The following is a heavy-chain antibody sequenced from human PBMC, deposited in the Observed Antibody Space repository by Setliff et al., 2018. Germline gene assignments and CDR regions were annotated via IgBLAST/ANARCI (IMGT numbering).Heavy chain of an antibody. D-gene: IGHD4-17*01. Sequence: ASVKVSCKASGGTFSSYAISWVRQAPGQGLEWMGGIIPIFGTANYAQKFQGRVTITADESTSTAYMELSSLRSEDTAVYYCARDSPTVVTHLRVFDIWGQGTRVTVSS. J-gene: IGHJ3*02. V-gene: IGHV1-69*13. CDR2: IIPIFGTA. CDR1: GGTFSSYA. CDR3: ARDSPTVVTHLRVFDI.